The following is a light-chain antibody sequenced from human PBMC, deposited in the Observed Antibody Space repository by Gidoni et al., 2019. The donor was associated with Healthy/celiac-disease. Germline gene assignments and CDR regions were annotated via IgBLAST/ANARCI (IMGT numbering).Light chain of an antibody. Sequence: HSALTQPASVSGSPGQSITISCTGTSSEVGSDNLVSWYQQHPGKAPKLMMYEGSKRPSGASNRFSGSKSGNTASLTISGRQAEDEADYYCCSYAGSSTPYVFGTGTKVTVL. CDR3: CSYAGSSTPYV. CDR1: SSEVGSDNL. CDR2: EGS. V-gene: IGLV2-23*01. J-gene: IGLJ1*01.